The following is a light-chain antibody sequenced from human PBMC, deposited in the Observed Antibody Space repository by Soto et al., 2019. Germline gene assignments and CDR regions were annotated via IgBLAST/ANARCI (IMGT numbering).Light chain of an antibody. V-gene: IGKV3-20*01. CDR1: RTVAKNY. Sequence: EIVLTQFPGTLSLSPGKSATLSCRASRTVAKNYLAWFQKKPGQAPRLLIHGASTRATDIPDRFSGSGSGTDFTLTVSRLEPEDFAVYYCQHYDTAPLSFGGGTRVEI. J-gene: IGKJ4*01. CDR3: QHYDTAPLS. CDR2: GAS.